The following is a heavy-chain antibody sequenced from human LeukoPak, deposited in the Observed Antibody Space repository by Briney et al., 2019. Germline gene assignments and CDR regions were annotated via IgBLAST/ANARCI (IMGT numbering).Heavy chain of an antibody. Sequence: GSLRLSCATSGFTFNLAWMSWVRQAPGKGLEWVGRIKRNTQGATTDYAAAVKGRFTISRDDSKNTLYLQMNSLEIEDTGVYYCTTHPGYESYWGQGTLVTVSS. CDR2: IKRNTQGATT. CDR3: TTHPGYESY. D-gene: IGHD2-15*01. CDR1: GFTFNLAW. V-gene: IGHV3-15*01. J-gene: IGHJ4*02.